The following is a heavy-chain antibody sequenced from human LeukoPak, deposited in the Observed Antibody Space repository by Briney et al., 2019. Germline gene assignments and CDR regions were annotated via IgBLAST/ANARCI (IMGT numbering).Heavy chain of an antibody. Sequence: SETLSLTCTVSGGSISSYYWSWIRQPPGKGLEWIGYIYYSGSTNYNPSLKSRVTISVDTSKNQFSLKLSSVTAADTAVYYCARVSPATVTAYGMDVWGQGTTVTASS. CDR3: ARVSPATVTAYGMDV. D-gene: IGHD4-17*01. CDR1: GGSISSYY. CDR2: IYYSGST. J-gene: IGHJ6*02. V-gene: IGHV4-59*01.